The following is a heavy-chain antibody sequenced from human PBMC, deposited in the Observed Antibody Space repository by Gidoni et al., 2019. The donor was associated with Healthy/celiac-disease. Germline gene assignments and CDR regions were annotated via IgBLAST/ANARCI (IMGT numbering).Heavy chain of an antibody. CDR1: GFTFISYS. V-gene: IGHV3-48*02. D-gene: IGHD6-13*01. CDR2: ISSSSSTI. Sequence: EVQLVESGGGLVQPGGSLRLSCAASGFTFISYSMNWVRQATGKGLEWVSYISSSSSTIYYADSVKGRFTISRDNAKNSLYLQMKSMRDEDTAVYYCAREQQLADYWGQGTLVTVSS. J-gene: IGHJ4*02. CDR3: AREQQLADY.